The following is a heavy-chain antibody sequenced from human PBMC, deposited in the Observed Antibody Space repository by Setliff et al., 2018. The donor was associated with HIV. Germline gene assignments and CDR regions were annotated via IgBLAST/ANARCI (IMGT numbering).Heavy chain of an antibody. D-gene: IGHD6-13*01. CDR1: GFIFSDHY. J-gene: IGHJ4*02. CDR3: ARGAAGFDSGYVDY. CDR2: TRNKANSYTT. Sequence: GGSLRLSCAVSGFIFSDHYMDWVRQAPGKGLEWVGRTRNKANSYTTEYATSVKGRFTISRDNSKNSLYPQMNSLKTEDTAVYYCARGAAGFDSGYVDYWGQGTLVTVSS. V-gene: IGHV3-72*01.